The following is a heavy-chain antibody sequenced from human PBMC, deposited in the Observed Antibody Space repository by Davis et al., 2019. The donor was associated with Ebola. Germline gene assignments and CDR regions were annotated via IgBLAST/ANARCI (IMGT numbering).Heavy chain of an antibody. CDR3: ARGCTNGVYPFDY. V-gene: IGHV4-34*01. CDR2: INHSGST. J-gene: IGHJ4*02. D-gene: IGHD2-8*01. CDR1: GGSFSGYY. Sequence: PAGSLSLSCAVYGGSFSGYYWSWIRQPPGKGLELIGEINHSGSTNYNPSLKSRVTISVDTSKNQFSLKLSSVTAADTAVYYCARGCTNGVYPFDYWGQGTLVTVSS.